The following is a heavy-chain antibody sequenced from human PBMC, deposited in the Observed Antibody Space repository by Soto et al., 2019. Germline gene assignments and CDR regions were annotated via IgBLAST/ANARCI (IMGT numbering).Heavy chain of an antibody. V-gene: IGHV3-74*01. CDR2: INNEGTDT. CDR3: VRGPLDRAIRPAAMFY. J-gene: IGHJ4*01. D-gene: IGHD2-2*01. Sequence: EVLLVESGGGIAEPGESLRISCAASGFAFGSYWMHWVRQVPGKGLVWVSRINNEGTDTDYADSVKGRVTISRDNARHTLYLQLDSLRAEDSAMYYCVRGPLDRAIRPAAMFYWCQGTLVTVSS. CDR1: GFAFGSYW.